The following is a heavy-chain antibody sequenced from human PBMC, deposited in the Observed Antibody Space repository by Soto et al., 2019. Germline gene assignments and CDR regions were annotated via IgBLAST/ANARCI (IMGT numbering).Heavy chain of an antibody. J-gene: IGHJ4*02. CDR3: ARQPIWGGYDYHDY. CDR1: GGSISSSSYY. D-gene: IGHD5-12*01. V-gene: IGHV4-39*01. CDR2: IYYSGST. Sequence: QLQLQESGPGLVKPSETLSLTCTVSGGSISSSSYYWGWIRQPPGKGLAWIGSIYYSGSTYYNPSVKSRVAITVDTSKNQFSLKLRSVTAADTAVYYCARQPIWGGYDYHDYWGQGTLVTVSS.